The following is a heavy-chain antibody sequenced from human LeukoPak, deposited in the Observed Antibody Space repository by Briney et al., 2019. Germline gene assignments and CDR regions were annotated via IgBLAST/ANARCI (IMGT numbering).Heavy chain of an antibody. CDR3: ATQNEYCPGY. CDR1: GFTFSSYA. D-gene: IGHD1-1*01. Sequence: GGSLRLSCAASGFTFSSYAMHWVRQAPGKGLEWVAVISYDGSNKYYADSVKGRFTISRDNSKNTLYLQMNSLRAEDTAVYYCATQNEYCPGYWGQGTLVTVSS. V-gene: IGHV3-30-3*01. J-gene: IGHJ4*02. CDR2: ISYDGSNK.